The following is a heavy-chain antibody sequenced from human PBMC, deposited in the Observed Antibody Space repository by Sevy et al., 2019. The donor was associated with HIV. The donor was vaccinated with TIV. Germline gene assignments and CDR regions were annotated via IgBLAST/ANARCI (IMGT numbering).Heavy chain of an antibody. CDR3: ARKGDLDYFDY. J-gene: IGHJ4*02. D-gene: IGHD1-26*01. V-gene: IGHV5-51*01. Sequence: GESLKISCKGSGYTFSPYWIAWVRQMPGQGLEWMGIILPSDSDTEYSPSFQGHVTISVDKSINTVYLQWSSLKASDSAMYYCARKGDLDYFDYWGQGTLVTVSS. CDR1: GYTFSPYW. CDR2: ILPSDSDT.